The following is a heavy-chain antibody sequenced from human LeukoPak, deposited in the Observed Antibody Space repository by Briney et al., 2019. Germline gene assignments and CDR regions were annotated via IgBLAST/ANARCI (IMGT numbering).Heavy chain of an antibody. Sequence: SETPSLTCAVYGGSFSGYYWSWIRQPPGKGLEWIGEINHSGSTNYNPSLKSRVTISVDTSKNQFSLKLSSVTAADTAVYYCARVGGRDGYNYPIMDMDVWGQGTTVTVSS. D-gene: IGHD5-24*01. J-gene: IGHJ6*02. CDR2: INHSGST. CDR3: ARVGGRDGYNYPIMDMDV. CDR1: GGSFSGYY. V-gene: IGHV4-34*01.